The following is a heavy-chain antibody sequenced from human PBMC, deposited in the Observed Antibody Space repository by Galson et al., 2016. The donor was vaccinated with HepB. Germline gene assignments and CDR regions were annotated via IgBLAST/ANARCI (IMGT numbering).Heavy chain of an antibody. CDR3: ARARIAALGTGAFDM. J-gene: IGHJ3*02. D-gene: IGHD6-13*01. CDR1: GFTVSSNY. V-gene: IGHV3-53*01. CDR2: IYSGGGT. Sequence: SLRLSCAASGFTVSSNYMSWVRQAPGKGLEWVSVIYSGGGTYYADSVKGRFTISRDNAENSLYLQMGSLTAEDTAMYYCARARIAALGTGAFDMWGQGTMVTVSS.